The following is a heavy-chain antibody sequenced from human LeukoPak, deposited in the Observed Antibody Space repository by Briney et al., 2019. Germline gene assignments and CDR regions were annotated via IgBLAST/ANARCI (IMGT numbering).Heavy chain of an antibody. CDR1: GGSISSYY. CDR3: ARDFNPEGEYRSVNYFDY. V-gene: IGHV4-4*07. Sequence: SETLSPTCTVAGGSISSYYWSWIRQPAGKGLEWIGRIYTSGSTNYNPSLKSRVTMSVDTSKNQFSLKLNSVTPEDTAVYYCARDFNPEGEYRSVNYFDYWGQGTLVTVSS. J-gene: IGHJ4*02. CDR2: IYTSGST. D-gene: IGHD1-14*01.